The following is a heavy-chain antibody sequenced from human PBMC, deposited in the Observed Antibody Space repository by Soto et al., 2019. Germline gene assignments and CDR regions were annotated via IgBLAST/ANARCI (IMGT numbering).Heavy chain of an antibody. Sequence: GASVKVSCKASGYTFTSYAMHWVRQAPGQRLEWMGWINAGNGNTKYSQKFQGRVTITRDTSASTAYMELSSLRSEDTAVYYCAREEEGDPAMALGYWGQGTLVTVSS. J-gene: IGHJ4*02. D-gene: IGHD5-18*01. V-gene: IGHV1-3*01. CDR2: INAGNGNT. CDR3: AREEEGDPAMALGY. CDR1: GYTFTSYA.